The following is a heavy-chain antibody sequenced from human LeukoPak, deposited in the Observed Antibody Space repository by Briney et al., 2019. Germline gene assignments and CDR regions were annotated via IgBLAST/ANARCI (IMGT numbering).Heavy chain of an antibody. CDR1: GFTVSSNY. CDR2: IYSGGST. D-gene: IGHD3-10*01. CDR3: ARVVAGLWFGELFFDY. J-gene: IGHJ4*02. Sequence: PGGSLRLSCAASGFTVSSNYMSWVRQAPGKGLEWVSVIYSGGSTYYADSVKGRFTISRDNSKNTLYLQMNSLRAEDTAVYYCARVVAGLWFGELFFDYWGQGTLVTVSS. V-gene: IGHV3-66*01.